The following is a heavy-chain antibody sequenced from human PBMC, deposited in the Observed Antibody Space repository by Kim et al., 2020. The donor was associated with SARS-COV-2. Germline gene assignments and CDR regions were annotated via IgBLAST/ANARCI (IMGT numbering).Heavy chain of an antibody. CDR1: GGSFSGYY. CDR3: ARDGGYSSGWLDY. Sequence: SETLSLTCAVYGGSFSGYYWSWIRQPPGKGLEWIGEINHSGSTNYNPSLKSRVTISVDTSKNQFSLKLSSVTAADTAVYYCARDGGYSSGWLDYWGQGT. CDR2: INHSGST. V-gene: IGHV4-34*01. D-gene: IGHD6-19*01. J-gene: IGHJ4*02.